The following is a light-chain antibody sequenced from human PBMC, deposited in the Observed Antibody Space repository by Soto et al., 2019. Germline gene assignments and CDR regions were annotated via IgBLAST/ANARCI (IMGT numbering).Light chain of an antibody. CDR2: STA. CDR3: LHLCRGAWV. CDR1: TGTVTRVYR. Sequence: QAVVTQEPSLTGSPGGTVTLTCASSTGTVTRVYRQNWFQQQPGQAPRALIYSTANTHSWTPARSSCTLLVGKAALTLSGVQHEDEDDYCRLHLCRGAWVFGGGTKLTVL. V-gene: IGLV7-43*01. J-gene: IGLJ3*02.